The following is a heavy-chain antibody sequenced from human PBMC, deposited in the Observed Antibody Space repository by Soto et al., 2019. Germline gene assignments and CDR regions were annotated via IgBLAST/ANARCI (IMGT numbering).Heavy chain of an antibody. J-gene: IGHJ5*02. CDR1: GGSISSSNW. V-gene: IGHV4-4*02. CDR2: IYHSGST. Sequence: SETLSLTCAVSGGSISSSNWWSWVRQPPGKGLEWIGEIYHSGSTNYNPSLKSRVTISVDKSKNQFSLKLSSVTAADTAVYYCATCTYGAREPISICSWFDPWGQGTLVTVSS. CDR3: ATCTYGAREPISICSWFDP. D-gene: IGHD2-8*01.